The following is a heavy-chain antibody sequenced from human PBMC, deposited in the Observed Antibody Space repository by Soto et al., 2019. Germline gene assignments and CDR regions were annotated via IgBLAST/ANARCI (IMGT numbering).Heavy chain of an antibody. D-gene: IGHD6-25*01. CDR3: ARHLAAGDS. CDR1: GYTFTSYY. V-gene: IGHV1-46*03. J-gene: IGHJ4*02. CDR2: VNPTGGST. Sequence: QVQPVQSGAEVKKPGASVRVSCKASGYTFTSYYIHWVRQAPGQGLEWMAIVNPTGGSTNYAQKFQGRVTVTFDTSTSTVFMELNSLRYEDTAVYYCARHLAAGDSWGQGTLVTVSS.